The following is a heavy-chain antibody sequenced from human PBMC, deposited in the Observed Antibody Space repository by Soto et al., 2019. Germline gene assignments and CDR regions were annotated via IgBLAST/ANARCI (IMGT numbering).Heavy chain of an antibody. J-gene: IGHJ4*02. V-gene: IGHV3-74*01. D-gene: IGHD2-15*01. CDR2: INSDGSST. CDR1: GFTFSNYW. CDR3: ASGYCYGANCLG. Sequence: EVHLVESGGGLVQPGGSLRLSCAASGFTFSNYWMHWVRQAPGKGLMWVSRINSDGSSTTYANSVKGRFTISRDNTKNTLYLQMGSLRAEDTAVYYCASGYCYGANCLGWGQGTLVTVSS.